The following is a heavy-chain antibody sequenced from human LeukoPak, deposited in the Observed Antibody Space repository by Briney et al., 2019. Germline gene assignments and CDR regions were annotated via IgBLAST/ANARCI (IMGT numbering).Heavy chain of an antibody. CDR2: IGSSGAIG. Sequence: SGGSLRLSCAVSGFPFSVYEMNWVRQAPGKGLEWVSNIGSSGAIGHYADSVKGRFSISRDNAENSLFLQMNSLRVEDTGIYYCALLAVASDFDYWGQGALVTVSS. J-gene: IGHJ4*02. CDR1: GFPFSVYE. V-gene: IGHV3-48*03. CDR3: ALLAVASDFDY. D-gene: IGHD6-19*01.